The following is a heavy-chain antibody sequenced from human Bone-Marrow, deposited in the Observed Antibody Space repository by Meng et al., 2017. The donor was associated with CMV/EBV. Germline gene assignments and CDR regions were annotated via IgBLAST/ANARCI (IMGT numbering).Heavy chain of an antibody. CDR1: GGTFSSYA. J-gene: IGHJ5*02. CDR3: ARASPNVVVVPAAIEGYWFDP. Sequence: SVKVSCKASGGTFSSYAISWVRQAPGQGLEWMGGIIPILGIANYAQKFQGRVTITADKSTSTAYMELSSLRSEDTAVYYCARASPNVVVVPAAIEGYWFDPWGQGTLVTVYS. CDR2: IIPILGIA. V-gene: IGHV1-69*10. D-gene: IGHD2-2*02.